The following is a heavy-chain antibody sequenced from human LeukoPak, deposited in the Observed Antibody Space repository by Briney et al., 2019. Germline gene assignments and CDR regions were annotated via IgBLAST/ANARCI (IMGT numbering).Heavy chain of an antibody. CDR2: INSDGSST. D-gene: IGHD6-19*01. V-gene: IGHV3-74*01. CDR3: ARDRYSSGWYHHFDY. Sequence: PGGSLRLSCAASGFTFSSYWMHWVRQAPGKGLVWVSRINSDGSSTSYADSVKGRFTTSRDNAKNTLYLQMNSLRAEDTAVYYCARDRYSSGWYHHFDYWGQGTLVTVSS. CDR1: GFTFSSYW. J-gene: IGHJ4*02.